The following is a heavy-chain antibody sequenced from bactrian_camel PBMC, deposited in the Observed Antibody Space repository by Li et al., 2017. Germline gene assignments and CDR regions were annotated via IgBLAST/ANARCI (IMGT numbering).Heavy chain of an antibody. V-gene: IGHV3S53*01. J-gene: IGHJ6*01. CDR2: IDSDGST. CDR3: AKGAADSWHFDS. D-gene: IGHD6*01. CDR1: GRLDSSYC. Sequence: HVQLVESGGGSVQPGGSLNVSCAISGRLDSSYCLGWFQQAPGKERDMVARIDSDGSTRYADPVKGRFTISKDNAKNTLHLRMTTLKPEDTALYFCAKGAADSWHFDSWGQGTQVTVS.